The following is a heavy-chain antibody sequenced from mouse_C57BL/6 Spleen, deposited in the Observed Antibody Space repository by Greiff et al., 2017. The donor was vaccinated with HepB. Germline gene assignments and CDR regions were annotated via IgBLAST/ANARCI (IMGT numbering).Heavy chain of an antibody. V-gene: IGHV1-39*01. D-gene: IGHD1-1*01. Sequence: EVKLQESGPELVKPGASVKISCKASGYSFTDYNMNWVKQSNGKSLEWIGVINPNYGTTSYNQKFKGKATLTVDQSSSTAYMQLNSLTSEDSAVYYCARWVTTVVARGYYFDYWGQGTTLTVSS. CDR1: GYSFTDYN. CDR2: INPNYGTT. J-gene: IGHJ2*01. CDR3: ARWVTTVVARGYYFDY.